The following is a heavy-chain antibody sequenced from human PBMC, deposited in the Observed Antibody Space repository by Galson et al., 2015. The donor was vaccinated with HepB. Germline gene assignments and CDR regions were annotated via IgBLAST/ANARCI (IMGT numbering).Heavy chain of an antibody. J-gene: IGHJ4*02. CDR2: IPYDGSNK. Sequence: SLRLSCAASGFTFSSYAMHWVRQAPGKGLEWVAVIPYDGSNKYYADSVKGRFTISRDNSKNTLYLQMNSLRAEDTAVYYCALAYYFDYWGQGTLVTVSS. V-gene: IGHV3-30-3*01. CDR1: GFTFSSYA. CDR3: ALAYYFDY.